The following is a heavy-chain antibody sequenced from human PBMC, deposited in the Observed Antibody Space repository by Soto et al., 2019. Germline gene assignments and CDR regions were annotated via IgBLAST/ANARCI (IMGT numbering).Heavy chain of an antibody. Sequence: SETLSLTCTVSGGSISSSSYYWGWIRQPPGKGLEWIGSIYYSGSTYYNPSLKSRVTISVDTSKNQFSLKLSSVTAADTAVYYCASQADIAAAGEDTDNWFDPWGQGTLVTVSS. V-gene: IGHV4-39*01. CDR3: ASQADIAAAGEDTDNWFDP. D-gene: IGHD6-13*01. CDR1: GGSISSSSYY. CDR2: IYYSGST. J-gene: IGHJ5*02.